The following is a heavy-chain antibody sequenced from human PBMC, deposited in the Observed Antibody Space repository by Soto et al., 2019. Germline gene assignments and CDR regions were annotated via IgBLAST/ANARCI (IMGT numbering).Heavy chain of an antibody. CDR1: GFTFSSYA. D-gene: IGHD2-15*01. Sequence: EVQLLESGGGLVQPGGSLRLSCAASGFTFSSYAMSWVRQAPGKGLEWVSAISGSGGSTYYADSVKGRFTISRDNSKNTRYLQMNSLRAEDTAVYYCAKEPGVVVAATHWFDPWGQGTLVTVSS. J-gene: IGHJ5*02. CDR3: AKEPGVVVAATHWFDP. V-gene: IGHV3-23*01. CDR2: ISGSGGST.